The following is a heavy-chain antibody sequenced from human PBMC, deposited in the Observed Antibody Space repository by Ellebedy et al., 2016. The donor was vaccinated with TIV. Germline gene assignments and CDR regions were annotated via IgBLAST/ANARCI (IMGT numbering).Heavy chain of an antibody. CDR3: ARDPEGPYYYGPGKFDY. V-gene: IGHV1-3*01. CDR1: GYTFTSHI. J-gene: IGHJ4*02. Sequence: ASVKVSCXASGYTFTSHIIHWVRQAPGQWLEWLGWINAGNGDTKYSQKFQGRVTITRDTSASTVYMEMSSLRSEDTAVFYCARDPEGPYYYGPGKFDYWGQGTLVTVSS. D-gene: IGHD3-10*01. CDR2: INAGNGDT.